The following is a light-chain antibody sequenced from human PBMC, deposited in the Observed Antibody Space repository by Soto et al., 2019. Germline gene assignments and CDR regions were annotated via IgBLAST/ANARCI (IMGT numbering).Light chain of an antibody. CDR2: EVS. CDR1: QSLLGSDGKTY. Sequence: DIVMTQTPLSLSVTPGQPASISCKSSQSLLGSDGKTYLSWYLQKPGHPPQLLIFEVSNHFSGVSDRFSGSGSGTDFTLKISRVEAEGVGVYYCMQSVQFPRTFGGGTKVEIK. J-gene: IGKJ4*01. V-gene: IGKV2D-29*01. CDR3: MQSVQFPRT.